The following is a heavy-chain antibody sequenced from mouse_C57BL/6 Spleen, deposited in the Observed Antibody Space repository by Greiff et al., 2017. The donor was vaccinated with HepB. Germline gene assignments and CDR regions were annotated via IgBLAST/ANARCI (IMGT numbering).Heavy chain of an antibody. Sequence: QVQLQQSGPELVKPGASVKISCKASGYAFSSSWMNWVKQRPGKGLEWIGRIYPGDGDTNYNGKFKGKATLTADKSSSTAYMQLSSLTSEDSAVYCCARGDEGYWGQGTTLTVSS. D-gene: IGHD3-3*01. J-gene: IGHJ2*01. CDR1: GYAFSSSW. CDR3: ARGDEGY. CDR2: IYPGDGDT. V-gene: IGHV1-82*01.